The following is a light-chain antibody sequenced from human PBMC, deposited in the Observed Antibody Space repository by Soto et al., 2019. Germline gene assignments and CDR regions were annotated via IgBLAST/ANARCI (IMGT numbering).Light chain of an antibody. CDR2: DAS. V-gene: IGKV3-11*01. J-gene: IGKJ4*01. CDR3: QQRSNWPLN. CDR1: QSVSSY. Sequence: EIVLTQSPATLSLSPGERATLSCRASQSVSSYLAWYQQKPGQAPRLLIYDASNRATGIPARFSGSGSGTDFTLTISSLEPEYFAVYYCQQRSNWPLNFGGGTKVESK.